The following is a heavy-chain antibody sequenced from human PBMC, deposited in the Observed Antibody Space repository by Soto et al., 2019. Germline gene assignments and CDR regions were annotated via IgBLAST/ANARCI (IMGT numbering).Heavy chain of an antibody. CDR2: ITSSSSTM. CDR3: AREHLSGYSRFDY. Sequence: GGSLRLSCAASEFTFSVYSMNWVRQAPGKGLEWVSYITSSSSTMYYADSVKGRFTISRDNAKNSLYLQMNSLRDEDTAVYYCAREHLSGYSRFDYWGQGTLVTVSS. D-gene: IGHD6-13*01. J-gene: IGHJ4*02. V-gene: IGHV3-48*02. CDR1: EFTFSVYS.